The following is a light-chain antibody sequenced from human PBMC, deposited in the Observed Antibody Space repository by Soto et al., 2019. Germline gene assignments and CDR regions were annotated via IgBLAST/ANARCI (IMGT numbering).Light chain of an antibody. CDR3: QQFNDFPLT. CDR1: QTISSW. CDR2: AAS. J-gene: IGKJ4*01. Sequence: DIKMTQSPSTMSGYVGERATITCRASQTISSWLAWYQQKPGKVPKVLIYAASTLQSGVPSRFSGSGSGTDFTLTITSLQPEDFATYYCQQFNDFPLTFGGGAIVDI. V-gene: IGKV1-5*01.